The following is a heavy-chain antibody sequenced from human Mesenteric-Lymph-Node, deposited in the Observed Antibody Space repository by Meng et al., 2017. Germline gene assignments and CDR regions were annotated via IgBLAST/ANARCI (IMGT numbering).Heavy chain of an antibody. J-gene: IGHJ4*02. CDR2: IFHTGST. CDR1: GGSIRSTNW. Sequence: QGRGPGAGPGLVRASGTLSLTCVVSGGSIRSTNWWSWVRQPPGKGLEWLGEIFHTGSTSYSPSLKSRLIMSVDTSKNQLSLNLTSVTAADTAVYYCASLMTTYSYWGQGTLVTVSS. D-gene: IGHD4-11*01. V-gene: IGHV4-4*02. CDR3: ASLMTTYSY.